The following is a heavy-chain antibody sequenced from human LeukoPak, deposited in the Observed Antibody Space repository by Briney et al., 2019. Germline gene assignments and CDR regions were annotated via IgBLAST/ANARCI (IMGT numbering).Heavy chain of an antibody. J-gene: IGHJ4*02. D-gene: IGHD5-18*01. Sequence: NSGGPLRLLCAPSGLPFSSYSMMWPRHAPGKALEWVSSISSSTCYICYADSVKGRFTITRDNAKNSLYLQMNGLRAEDTAVYYCARVSRLQLWLGVDHWGQGTLVTVSS. CDR1: GLPFSSYS. V-gene: IGHV3-21*01. CDR3: ARVSRLQLWLGVDH. CDR2: ISSSTCYI.